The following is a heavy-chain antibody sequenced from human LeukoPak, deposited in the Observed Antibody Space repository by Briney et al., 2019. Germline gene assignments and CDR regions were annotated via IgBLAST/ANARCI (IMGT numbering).Heavy chain of an antibody. D-gene: IGHD5-12*01. J-gene: IGHJ4*02. CDR1: GFTFSDYY. V-gene: IGHV3-11*01. CDR2: ISSSGSTI. Sequence: GVSLRLSCAASGFTFSDYYMSWIRQAPGKGLEWVSYISSSGSTIYYADSVKGRFTISRDNAKNSLYLQMNSLRAEDTAVYYCARAWGYSGYDSPAFDYWGQGTLVTVSS. CDR3: ARAWGYSGYDSPAFDY.